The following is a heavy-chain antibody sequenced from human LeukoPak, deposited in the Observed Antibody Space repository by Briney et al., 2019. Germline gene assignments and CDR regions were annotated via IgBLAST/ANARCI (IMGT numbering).Heavy chain of an antibody. D-gene: IGHD5-12*01. CDR3: ARDLRWIGSDY. CDR2: IKQDGSEK. V-gene: IGHV3-7*01. J-gene: IGHJ4*02. Sequence: GGSLRLSCAASGFTFSAYWMTWVRQAPGKGLEWVANIKQDGSEKYYVDSVRGRFTISRDNAKISLYLQMNSLRAEDTAVYYCARDLRWIGSDYWGQGTLVTVSS. CDR1: GFTFSAYW.